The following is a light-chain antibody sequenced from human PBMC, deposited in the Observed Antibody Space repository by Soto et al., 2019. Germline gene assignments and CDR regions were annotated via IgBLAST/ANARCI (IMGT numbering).Light chain of an antibody. CDR3: QQYGSAPPFT. CDR1: QSVSGSY. CDR2: GAS. V-gene: IGKV3-20*01. J-gene: IGKJ1*01. Sequence: EIVLTQSPGTLSLSPGERAALSCRASQSVSGSYVAWYQQKPGQAPRLLIYGASNRATGIPDRFSGSGSGTDFTLTITRLEPEDFAVYYCQQYGSAPPFTFGQGTKVDVK.